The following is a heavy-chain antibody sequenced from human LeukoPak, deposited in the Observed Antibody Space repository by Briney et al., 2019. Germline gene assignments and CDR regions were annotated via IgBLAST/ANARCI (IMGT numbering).Heavy chain of an antibody. Sequence: PSETLSLTCTVSGGSISSGGYYWSWIRQPPGKGLEWIGYIYHSGSTYYNPSLKSRVTISVDRSKNQFSLKLSSVTAADTAVYYCARDRGSWYDYWGQGTLVTVSS. CDR2: IYHSGST. V-gene: IGHV4-30-2*01. CDR3: ARDRGSWYDY. D-gene: IGHD6-13*01. CDR1: GGSISSGGYY. J-gene: IGHJ4*02.